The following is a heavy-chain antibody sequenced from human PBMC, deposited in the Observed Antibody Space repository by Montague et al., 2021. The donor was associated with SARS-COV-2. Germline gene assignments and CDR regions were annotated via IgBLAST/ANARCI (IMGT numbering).Heavy chain of an antibody. CDR1: GGSISSSSYY. CDR2: IYYSGST. J-gene: IGHJ6*02. V-gene: IGHV4-39*07. CDR3: ARDLDSFYGMDV. Sequence: SETLSLTCTVSGGSISSSSYYWGWIRQPPGKGLEWIGNIYYSGSTYYXPSLKSRVTISVDTSKNQFSLKLSSVTAADTAVYYCARDLDSFYGMDVWGQGTTVTVSS.